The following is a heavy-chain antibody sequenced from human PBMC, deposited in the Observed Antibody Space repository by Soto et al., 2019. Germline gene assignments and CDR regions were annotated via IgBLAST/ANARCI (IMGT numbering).Heavy chain of an antibody. D-gene: IGHD2-2*01. Sequence: SETLSLTCTVSGVSMSSYYWSWFRQPPGKGLECIGHIYYTGSTKYNPSLKSRVTISVDTSKNQFSLKLTSMTAADTAVYYCARNIVVVPADQGSFEYWGQGTLVTVSS. V-gene: IGHV4-59*08. J-gene: IGHJ4*02. CDR3: ARNIVVVPADQGSFEY. CDR1: GVSMSSYY. CDR2: IYYTGST.